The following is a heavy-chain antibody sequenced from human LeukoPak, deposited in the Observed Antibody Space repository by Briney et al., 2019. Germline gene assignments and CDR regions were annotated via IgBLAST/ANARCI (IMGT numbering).Heavy chain of an antibody. CDR3: ARDFYDSSGYTGAFDI. Sequence: PGASLRLSCAASGFTFSSYAMSWVRQAPGKGLEWVSTIRGSGGSTYYADSVQGRFTVSRDNSKNTLYLQMNSLRAEDTAVYCCARDFYDSSGYTGAFDIWGQGTMVTVSS. J-gene: IGHJ3*02. CDR2: IRGSGGST. CDR1: GFTFSSYA. V-gene: IGHV3-23*01. D-gene: IGHD3-22*01.